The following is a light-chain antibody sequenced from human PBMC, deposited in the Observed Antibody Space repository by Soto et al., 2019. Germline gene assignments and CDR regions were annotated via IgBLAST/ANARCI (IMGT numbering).Light chain of an antibody. Sequence: EIVLTQSPATLSVSPGERATLSCRATETISTNLAWFQRKPGQPPRLLIYGSSTRATGVPDRFSGSGSGTEFTLIISSLQPEDFATYYCQQSYRTPHTFGQGTKLETK. CDR3: QQSYRTPHT. CDR1: ETISTN. V-gene: IGKV3-15*01. CDR2: GSS. J-gene: IGKJ2*01.